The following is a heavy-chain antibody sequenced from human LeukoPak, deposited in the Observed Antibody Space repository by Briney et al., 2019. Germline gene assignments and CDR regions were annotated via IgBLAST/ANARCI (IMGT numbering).Heavy chain of an antibody. Sequence: SETLSLTCTVSGGSISSSSYYWGWIRQPPGKGLEWIVSIYFSGTTYYNPSLKSRVTISVDTSKNQFSLKLSSVTAADTAVYYCARQPTTYYDYVWGSYRYDYFDYWGQGTLVTVSS. CDR2: IYFSGTT. CDR1: GGSISSSSYY. D-gene: IGHD3-16*02. CDR3: ARQPTTYYDYVWGSYRYDYFDY. J-gene: IGHJ4*02. V-gene: IGHV4-39*01.